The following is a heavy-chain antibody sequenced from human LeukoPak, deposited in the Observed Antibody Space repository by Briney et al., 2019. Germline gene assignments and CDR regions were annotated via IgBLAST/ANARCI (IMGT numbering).Heavy chain of an antibody. CDR1: GGSFSGYY. CDR2: INHSGST. Sequence: SETLSLTCAVYGGSFSGYYWSWIRQPPGKGREWIGEINHSGSTNYNPSLKSRVTISVDTSKNQFSLKLSSVTAADTAVYYCARGLEYYYDSSGYYAYFDYWGQGTLVTVSS. CDR3: ARGLEYYYDSSGYYAYFDY. D-gene: IGHD3-22*01. J-gene: IGHJ4*02. V-gene: IGHV4-34*01.